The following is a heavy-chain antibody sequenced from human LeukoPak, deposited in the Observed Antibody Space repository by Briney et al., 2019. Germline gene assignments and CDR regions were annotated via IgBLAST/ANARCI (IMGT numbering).Heavy chain of an antibody. CDR2: IYYSGST. D-gene: IGHD1-20*01. Sequence: SGTLSLTCTVSGGSVSSSSYYWGWIRQPPGKGLEWIGSIYYSGSTYYNPSLKSRVTISVDTSKNQFSLNLSSVTAADTAVYYCAREITGTTLDIWGQGTMVTVSS. V-gene: IGHV4-39*02. J-gene: IGHJ3*02. CDR1: GGSVSSSSYY. CDR3: AREITGTTLDI.